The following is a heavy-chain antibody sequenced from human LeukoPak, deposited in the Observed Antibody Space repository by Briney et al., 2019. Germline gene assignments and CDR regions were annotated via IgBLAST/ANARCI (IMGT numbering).Heavy chain of an antibody. CDR2: IYYSGST. J-gene: IGHJ4*02. V-gene: IGHV4-31*03. D-gene: IGHD3-10*01. CDR1: GGSISSGGYY. CDR3: ARGGSGSFTFDY. Sequence: PSQTLSLTCTVSGGSISSGGYYWSWIRQHPGKGLEWIGYIYYSGSTYYNPSLKSRVTISVDTSKNQFSLKLSSVTAADTALYYCARGGSGSFTFDYWGQGTLVTVSS.